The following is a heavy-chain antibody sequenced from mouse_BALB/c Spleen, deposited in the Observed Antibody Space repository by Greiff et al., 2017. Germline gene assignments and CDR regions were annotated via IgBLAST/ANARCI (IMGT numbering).Heavy chain of an antibody. D-gene: IGHD1-1*01. J-gene: IGHJ3*01. V-gene: IGHV6-3*01. CDR1: GFTFSSYW. CDR3: TASYGSAWFAY. CDR2: IRLKSDNYAT. Sequence: EVKLLESGGGLVQPGGSMKLSCVASGFTFSSYWMSWVRQSPEKGLEWVAEIRLKSDNYATHYAESVKGKFTISRDDSKSRLYLQMNSLRAEDTGIYYCTASYGSAWFAYWGQGTLVTVSA.